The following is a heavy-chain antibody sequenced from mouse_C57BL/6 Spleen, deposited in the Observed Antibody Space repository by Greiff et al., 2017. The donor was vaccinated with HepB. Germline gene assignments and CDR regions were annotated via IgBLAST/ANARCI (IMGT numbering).Heavy chain of an antibody. Sequence: QVQLQQPGAELVRPGTSVKLSCKASGYTFTSYWMHWVKQRPGQGLEWIGVIDPSDSYTNYNQKFKGKATLTVDTSSSTAYMQLSSLTSEDSAVYDCAREAYDGYWYFDVWGTGTTVTVSS. D-gene: IGHD2-3*01. CDR2: IDPSDSYT. CDR1: GYTFTSYW. J-gene: IGHJ1*03. V-gene: IGHV1-59*01. CDR3: AREAYDGYWYFDV.